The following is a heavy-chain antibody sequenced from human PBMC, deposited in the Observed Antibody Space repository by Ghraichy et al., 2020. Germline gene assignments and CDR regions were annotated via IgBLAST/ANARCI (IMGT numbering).Heavy chain of an antibody. D-gene: IGHD1-26*01. CDR2: IKDDGSKM. CDR1: GFTFTSYW. V-gene: IGHV3-7*01. Sequence: GGSLRLSCAASGFTFTSYWMYWVRQAPGKGPEWVTNIKDDGSKMYYVDSVKGRFTVSRDNAKKTLYLQMNSLRFEDTAVYYCAKDQDTGWSFADWGQGTLVTVSS. J-gene: IGHJ4*02. CDR3: AKDQDTGWSFAD.